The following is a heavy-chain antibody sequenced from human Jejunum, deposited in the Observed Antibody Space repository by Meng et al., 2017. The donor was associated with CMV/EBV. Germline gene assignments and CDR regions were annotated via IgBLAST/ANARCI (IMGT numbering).Heavy chain of an antibody. J-gene: IGHJ4*02. Sequence: PRLVRLSTTRFLSCLSFGGSIGSGDNYCSWFRRPPGKGLEWMGYIHDTGSTYYNPSLKSRVDISLGTSRNHFSLTLSSVTAEDTAVYFCARGSIFVSFDSWGQGTLVTVSS. D-gene: IGHD3-3*01. CDR1: GGSIGSGDNY. V-gene: IGHV4-30-4*08. CDR3: ARGSIFVSFDS. CDR2: IHDTGST.